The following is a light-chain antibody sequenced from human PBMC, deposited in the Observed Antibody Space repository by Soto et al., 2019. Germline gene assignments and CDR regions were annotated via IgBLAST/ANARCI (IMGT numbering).Light chain of an antibody. CDR1: QSLSTIY. J-gene: IGKJ5*01. CDR2: SAS. Sequence: EIVLTQSPGTLSLSPGERTPLSCRASQSLSTIYLAWFQQKSGQAPRLLIYSASSRATGIPDRFSGSGSGTDFTLTINGLEPEDFAVYYCQQYGSLPITFGQGTRLEI. V-gene: IGKV3-20*01. CDR3: QQYGSLPIT.